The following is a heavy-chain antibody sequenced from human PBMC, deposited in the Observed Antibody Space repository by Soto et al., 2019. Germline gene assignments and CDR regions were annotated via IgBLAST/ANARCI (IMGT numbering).Heavy chain of an antibody. CDR3: TIQASHWHGGGGWFDP. J-gene: IGHJ5*02. Sequence: EVQLVESGGGLVQPGGSLRLSCAASGFTFSAYDMHWVRQPTGKGLEWVSAIGTLHDTYYPDSVKGRFTISRENAKNSLYLQMNTLAPGDTAVYYCTIQASHWHGGGGWFDPWGQGTLVTVSS. D-gene: IGHD3-16*01. CDR2: IGTLHDT. CDR1: GFTFSAYD. V-gene: IGHV3-13*01.